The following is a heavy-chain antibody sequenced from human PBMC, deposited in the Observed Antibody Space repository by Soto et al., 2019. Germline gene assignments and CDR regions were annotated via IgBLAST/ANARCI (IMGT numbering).Heavy chain of an antibody. V-gene: IGHV1-18*01. Sequence: QVQLVQSGPELRKPGASVKVSCKASGYTFTSSYLTWVRQAPGRGLESGGWISPSNGNRNYAQKFQGRVTMTTDTSTSTVYMELRSLRPDDTAVYYCARGCGAHYRFDPWGQGTQVTVSS. CDR1: GYTFTSSY. J-gene: IGHJ5*02. CDR2: ISPSNGNR. D-gene: IGHD1-26*01. CDR3: ARGCGAHYRFDP.